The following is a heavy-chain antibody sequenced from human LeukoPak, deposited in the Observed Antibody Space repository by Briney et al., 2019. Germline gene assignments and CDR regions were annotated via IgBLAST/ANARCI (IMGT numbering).Heavy chain of an antibody. CDR2: ISYDGSNK. CDR3: ARDHAAAGTFDY. CDR1: GFTFSSYA. D-gene: IGHD6-13*01. V-gene: IGHV3-30-3*01. J-gene: IGHJ4*02. Sequence: QPGRSLRLSCAASGFTFSSYAMHWVRQAPGKGLEWVAVISYDGSNKYYADSVKGRFTISRDNSKNTLYLQMNSLRAEDTAVYYCARDHAAAGTFDYWGQGTLVTASS.